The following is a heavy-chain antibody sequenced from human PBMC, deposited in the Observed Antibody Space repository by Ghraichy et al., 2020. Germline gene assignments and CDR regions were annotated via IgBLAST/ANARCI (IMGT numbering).Heavy chain of an antibody. J-gene: IGHJ2*01. V-gene: IGHV3-66*01. CDR2: IYSGGST. CDR3: ARASSSWQWRKYWYFDL. Sequence: GGSLRLSCAASGFTVSSNYMSWVRQAPGKGLEWVSVIYSGGSTYYADSVKGRFTISRDNSKNTLYLQMNSLRAEDTAVYYCARASSSWQWRKYWYFDLWGRDTLVTVSS. D-gene: IGHD6-19*01. CDR1: GFTVSSNY.